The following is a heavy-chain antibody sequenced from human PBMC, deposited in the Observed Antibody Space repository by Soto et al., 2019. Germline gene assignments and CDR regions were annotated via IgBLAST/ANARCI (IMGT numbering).Heavy chain of an antibody. V-gene: IGHV4-39*02. CDR3: ARDYYKYYDSSGYYRSPAY. CDR2: IYYDGSA. CDR1: GGSISSSSYY. J-gene: IGHJ4*02. D-gene: IGHD3-22*01. Sequence: SETLSLTCTVSGGSISSSSYYWGWIRQPPGKGLEWIGSIYYDGSAYYNPSLKSRVTISVDTSKNQFSLKLTSVTAADTAVYYCARDYYKYYDSSGYYRSPAYWGQGTLVT.